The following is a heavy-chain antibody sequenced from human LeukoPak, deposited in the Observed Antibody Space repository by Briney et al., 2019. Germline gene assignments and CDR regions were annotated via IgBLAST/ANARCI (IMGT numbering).Heavy chain of an antibody. CDR2: ITSAGAP. D-gene: IGHD4-17*01. V-gene: IGHV3-23*01. Sequence: GGSLRLSRAASGFTFSNYAVMWVRQAPGQGLEWVSAITSAGAPRYADSVKGRFTISRDNSKNTLYLQMNSLRAEDTAQYFCARDPNGAYIGAFEFWGQGTGVTVSS. CDR3: ARDPNGAYIGAFEF. CDR1: GFTFSNYA. J-gene: IGHJ3*01.